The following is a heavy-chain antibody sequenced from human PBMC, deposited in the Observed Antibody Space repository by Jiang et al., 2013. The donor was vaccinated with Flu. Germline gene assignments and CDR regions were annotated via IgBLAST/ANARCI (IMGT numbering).Heavy chain of an antibody. D-gene: IGHD2-2*02. CDR3: ARDDGYTINWHPYY. Sequence: VQLLESGGGVVQPGRSLRLSCAASGFTFSTYPMHWVRQAPGKGLEWVAVMSFDGSSKYYADSVEGRFTISRDNSKNTLYLQMTSLRTEDTAVYYCARDDGYTINWHPYYWGQGTLVTVSS. CDR2: MSFDGSSK. J-gene: IGHJ4*02. CDR1: GFTFSTYP. V-gene: IGHV3-30*04.